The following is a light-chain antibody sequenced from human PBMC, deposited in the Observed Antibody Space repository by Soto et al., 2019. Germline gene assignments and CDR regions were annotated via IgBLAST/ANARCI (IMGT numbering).Light chain of an antibody. CDR1: QGISNS. CDR2: AAS. V-gene: IGKV1-27*01. Sequence: DIQMTQSPSSLSASLGDRVTIACRASQGISNSLAWYQQQPGKVPKLLISAASTLQSGVPSRFSGSGSGTKFTLSTGNLHPGDVATDSWQKYRDAPPWTFDQGTKVEIK. CDR3: QKYRDAPPWT. J-gene: IGKJ1*01.